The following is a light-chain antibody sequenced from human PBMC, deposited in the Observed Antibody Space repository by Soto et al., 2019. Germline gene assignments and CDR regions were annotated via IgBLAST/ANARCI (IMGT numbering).Light chain of an antibody. CDR3: QQYDSYSSGP. V-gene: IGKV1-5*01. CDR1: QTVNTC. J-gene: IGKJ1*01. CDR2: DAS. Sequence: DIQMTQSPSSLSASVGDRVTITCRASQTVNTCLAWYQQKPGKAPKVLIFDASSLKTGVPSRFSGSGSGTEFTLTISNLQPDDFATYYCQQYDSYSSGPFGQGTKVDI.